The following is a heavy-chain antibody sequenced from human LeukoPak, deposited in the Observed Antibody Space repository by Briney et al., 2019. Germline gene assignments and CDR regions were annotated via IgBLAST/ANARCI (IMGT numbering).Heavy chain of an antibody. CDR1: GFIFSSYQ. CDR2: ISSGGGTI. J-gene: IGHJ6*04. Sequence: GGSLRLSCAASGFIFSSYQMNRVRQAPGKGLEWIAYISSGGGTIYYADSVKGRFTISRDNTKNSVSLQMNSLSAEDTAVYYCAELGITMIGGVWGKGTTVTISS. D-gene: IGHD3-10*02. V-gene: IGHV3-48*03. CDR3: AELGITMIGGV.